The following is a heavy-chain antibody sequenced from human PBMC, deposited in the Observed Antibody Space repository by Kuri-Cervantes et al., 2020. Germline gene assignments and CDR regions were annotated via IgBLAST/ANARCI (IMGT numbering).Heavy chain of an antibody. CDR1: GGSISSYY. CDR3: ARGRIAPYFDY. V-gene: IGHV4-59*01. J-gene: IGHJ4*02. CDR2: IYYSGST. D-gene: IGHD6-13*01. Sequence: GSLRLSCTVSGGSISSYYWSWIRQPPGKGLEWIGYIYYSGSTNYNPSLKSRVTISVDTSKNQFSLRLSSVTAADTAVYYCARGRIAPYFDYWGQGTLVTVSS.